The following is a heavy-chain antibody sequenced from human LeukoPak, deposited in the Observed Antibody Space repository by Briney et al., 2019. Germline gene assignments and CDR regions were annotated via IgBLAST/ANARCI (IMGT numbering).Heavy chain of an antibody. J-gene: IGHJ3*02. CDR3: ARRRDDAFDI. Sequence: ASETLSLTCTVSGGSISSYYWSWIRQPPGKGLEWIGYIYTSGSTNYNPSLKSRVTIPVDTSKNQFSLKLSSVTAADTAVYYCARRRDDAFDIWGQGTMVTVSS. V-gene: IGHV4-4*09. CDR2: IYTSGST. CDR1: GGSISSYY. D-gene: IGHD2-21*02.